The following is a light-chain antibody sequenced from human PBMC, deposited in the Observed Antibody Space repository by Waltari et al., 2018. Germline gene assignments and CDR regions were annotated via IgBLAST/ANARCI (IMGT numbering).Light chain of an antibody. CDR2: LGS. J-gene: IGKJ2*01. V-gene: IGKV2-28*01. CDR1: HSLLHSNGYNY. Sequence: DIVMTQSPLSLPVTPGGAASISCRPSHSLLHSNGYNYLDWYLQKPGQSPQLLIYLGSNRASGVPDRFSGSGSGTDFTLKISRVEAEDVGVYYCMQALQTPYTFGQGTKLEIK. CDR3: MQALQTPYT.